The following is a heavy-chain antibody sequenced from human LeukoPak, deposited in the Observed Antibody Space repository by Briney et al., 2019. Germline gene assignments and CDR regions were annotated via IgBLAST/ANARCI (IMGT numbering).Heavy chain of an antibody. Sequence: GGSLRLSCAASGFTVSSNYMSWVRQAPGKGLEWVSVIYSGGSTYYADSVKGQFTISRDNSKNTLYLQMNSLRAEDTAVYYCAKDHYGSGSYYLVQSDYWGQGTLVTVSS. V-gene: IGHV3-53*01. D-gene: IGHD3-10*01. CDR2: IYSGGST. CDR1: GFTVSSNY. CDR3: AKDHYGSGSYYLVQSDY. J-gene: IGHJ4*02.